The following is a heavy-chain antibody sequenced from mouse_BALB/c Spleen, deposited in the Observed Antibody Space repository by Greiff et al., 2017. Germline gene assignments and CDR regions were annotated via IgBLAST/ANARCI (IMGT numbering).Heavy chain of an antibody. CDR1: GFTFSSYA. Sequence: EVHLVESGGGLVKPGGSLKLSCAASGFTFSSYAMSWVRQTPEKRLEWVATISSGGSYTYYPDSVKGRFTISRDNAKNTLYLQMSSLRSEDTAMYYCARQTMITAMDYWGQGTSVTVSS. D-gene: IGHD2-4*01. CDR2: ISSGGSYT. CDR3: ARQTMITAMDY. J-gene: IGHJ4*01. V-gene: IGHV5-9-3*01.